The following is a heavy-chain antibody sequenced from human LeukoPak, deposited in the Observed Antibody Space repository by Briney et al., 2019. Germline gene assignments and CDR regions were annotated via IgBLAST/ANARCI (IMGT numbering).Heavy chain of an antibody. J-gene: IGHJ5*02. D-gene: IGHD6-13*01. CDR1: GGSISDYY. V-gene: IGHV4-4*09. CDR3: ARHWLEAAKTYSYWFDP. Sequence: SETLSLTCSVSGGSISDYYWSWIRQPPGKGLEWIGYIYRGGSINYNPSVKSRVTMSLDTSKNQISLMLNSVTAADTAIYYCARHWLEAAKTYSYWFDPWGQGTLVTVSS. CDR2: IYRGGSI.